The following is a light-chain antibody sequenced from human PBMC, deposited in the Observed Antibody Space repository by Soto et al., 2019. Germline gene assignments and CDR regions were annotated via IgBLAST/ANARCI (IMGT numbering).Light chain of an antibody. CDR3: QQYHKGPPST. CDR2: DAS. V-gene: IGKV3-15*01. Sequence: EIVMTQSPGTLSVSPGERATLSCRASQSVTNSLAWYQQKPGQAPRLLIYDASTRGTGVPARLSGSGSGTEFSRTFSSLQSEDSAVYYCQQYHKGPPSTFGQGTKVDIK. J-gene: IGKJ1*01. CDR1: QSVTNS.